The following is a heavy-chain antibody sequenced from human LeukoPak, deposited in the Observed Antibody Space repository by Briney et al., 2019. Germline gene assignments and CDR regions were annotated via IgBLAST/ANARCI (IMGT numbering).Heavy chain of an antibody. CDR1: GFTFSSYG. CDR2: ITSSSSYI. J-gene: IGHJ4*02. CDR3: AREPSYTSSWYTSCDY. Sequence: GGSLRLSCAASGFTFSSYGMNWVRQARGKGLECVSSITSSSSYIYYADSVKGRLTISRDNAKKSLYLQMNSLRAEDTAVYYCAREPSYTSSWYTSCDYWGQGTLVTVSS. V-gene: IGHV3-21*01. D-gene: IGHD6-13*01.